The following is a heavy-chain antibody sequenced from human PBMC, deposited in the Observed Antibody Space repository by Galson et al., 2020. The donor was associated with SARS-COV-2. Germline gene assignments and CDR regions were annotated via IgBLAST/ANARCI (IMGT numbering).Heavy chain of an antibody. V-gene: IGHV3-30*04. Sequence: GGSLRLSCAASGFTFSTYAMHWVRQAPGKGLEWVAVISYDGGNKFYADSVRGRFSIARDNSKNTLYLQMYSLRPEDTAVYYCAREEVLLADYFDYWGQGTLVTVSS. CDR1: GFTFSTYA. CDR2: ISYDGGNK. J-gene: IGHJ4*02. CDR3: AREEVLLADYFDY. D-gene: IGHD2-15*01.